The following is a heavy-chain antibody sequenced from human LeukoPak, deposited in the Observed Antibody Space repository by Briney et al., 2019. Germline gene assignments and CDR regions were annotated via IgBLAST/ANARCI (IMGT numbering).Heavy chain of an antibody. Sequence: PSETLSLTCTVSGASVTDYYWSWIRQSPGKGLEWISYIHHSGDSDYNPSLRSRVTTSLDTSKNQFSLNLISVTAADTAVYYCTRGHWGLQSWSQGTLVTVSS. V-gene: IGHV4-59*02. CDR2: IHHSGDS. D-gene: IGHD7-27*01. J-gene: IGHJ5*02. CDR3: TRGHWGLQS. CDR1: GASVTDYY.